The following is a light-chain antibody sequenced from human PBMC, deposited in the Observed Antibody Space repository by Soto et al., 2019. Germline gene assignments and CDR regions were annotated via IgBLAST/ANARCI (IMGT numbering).Light chain of an antibody. CDR2: DVS. CDR3: FSYTRSSTWV. Sequence: QSVLTQPASVSGSPGQSITISCTGTSSDVGSYNYVSWYQQHPGKAPKLMIYDVSNRPSGVSNRFSGSKSGNTASLTISGLQAEDEADYYCFSYTRSSTWVFGGGTQLTVL. J-gene: IGLJ3*02. CDR1: SSDVGSYNY. V-gene: IGLV2-14*03.